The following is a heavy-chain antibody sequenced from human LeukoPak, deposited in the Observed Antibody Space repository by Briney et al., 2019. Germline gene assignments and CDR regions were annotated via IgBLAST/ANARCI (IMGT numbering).Heavy chain of an antibody. Sequence: ASVKVSCKASGYTFTSYYMHWVRQAPGQGLEWMGIINPSGGSTSYAQKFQGRVTMTRDTSTSTVYMELSSLRSEDTAVYYCARGSSSWYFDRSRLSDYWGQGTLVTVSS. J-gene: IGHJ4*02. CDR3: ARGSSSWYFDRSRLSDY. D-gene: IGHD6-13*01. CDR1: GYTFTSYY. CDR2: INPSGGST. V-gene: IGHV1-46*01.